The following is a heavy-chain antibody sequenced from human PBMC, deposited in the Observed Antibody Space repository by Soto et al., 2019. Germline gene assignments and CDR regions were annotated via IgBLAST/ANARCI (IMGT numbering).Heavy chain of an antibody. Sequence: QVQLVQSGAEVKKPGASVRVSCKASGYTFTNYGISWVRQAPGQGLEWIGWISAYNGDTIYAQTSQGRVTMTTDTTTSPAYTELRSLRSDDTAMYFCASVPSYLPEDYWGQGTLVTVSS. J-gene: IGHJ4*02. CDR3: ASVPSYLPEDY. D-gene: IGHD6-6*01. V-gene: IGHV1-18*01. CDR2: ISAYNGDT. CDR1: GYTFTNYG.